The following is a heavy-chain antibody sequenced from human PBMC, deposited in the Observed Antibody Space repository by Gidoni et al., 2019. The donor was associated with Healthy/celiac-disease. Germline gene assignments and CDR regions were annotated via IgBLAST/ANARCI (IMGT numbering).Heavy chain of an antibody. CDR2: IYHSGST. CDR1: GGSIGSSNW. Sequence: QVQLQESGPGLVKPSGTLSLTCAVSGGSIGSSNWWSWVRQPPGKGLEWIGEIYHSGSTNYNPSLKSRVTISVDNSKNQFSLKLSAVTAADTAVYYCASFPDYGDEARVYWGQGTLVTVSS. D-gene: IGHD4-17*01. CDR3: ASFPDYGDEARVY. J-gene: IGHJ4*02. V-gene: IGHV4-4*02.